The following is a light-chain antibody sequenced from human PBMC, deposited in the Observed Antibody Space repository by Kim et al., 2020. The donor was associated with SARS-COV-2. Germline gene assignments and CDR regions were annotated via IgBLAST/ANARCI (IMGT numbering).Light chain of an antibody. J-gene: IGLJ3*02. CDR1: KLGDKY. CDR2: QDT. V-gene: IGLV3-1*01. Sequence: SYELTQPPSVSVSTGQTASITCSGDKLGDKYACWYQQKPGQSPVLVIYQDTKRPSGIPERFSGSHTGNTATLTISGTQAMDEADYYCQAWDSSTAVFGGG. CDR3: QAWDSSTAV.